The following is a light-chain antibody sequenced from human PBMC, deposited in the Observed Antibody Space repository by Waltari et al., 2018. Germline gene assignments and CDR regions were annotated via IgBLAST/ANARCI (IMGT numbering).Light chain of an antibody. CDR2: RNE. CDR1: SSNIGSNY. V-gene: IGLV1-47*01. Sequence: QSVLIQPPSVSGTPGQRVTISCSGSSSNIGSNYVYWYEPLPGTAPKLLIYRNEQRPSGVPDRFSGSESGTSGSLAISGLRSEGEADLYCATWEDGLSCAIFGPGTKVTGL. CDR3: ATWEDGLSCAI. J-gene: IGLJ1*01.